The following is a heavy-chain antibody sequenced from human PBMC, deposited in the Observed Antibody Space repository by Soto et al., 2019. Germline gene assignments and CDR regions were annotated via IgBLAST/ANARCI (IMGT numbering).Heavy chain of an antibody. D-gene: IGHD1-26*01. CDR1: GGSFSGYF. CDR2: INDRGST. Sequence: QVQLQQWGAGLLKPSETLSLTCAVYGGSFSGYFWNWIRQPPGKGLEWIGEINDRGSTNYNPSLKSRVTISGDTSKNQFSLKLSSVTAADTAVYYCARRGSWSNMWGSNFIWFDSWGQGTLVTVSS. CDR3: ARRGSWSNMWGSNFIWFDS. J-gene: IGHJ5*01. V-gene: IGHV4-34*01.